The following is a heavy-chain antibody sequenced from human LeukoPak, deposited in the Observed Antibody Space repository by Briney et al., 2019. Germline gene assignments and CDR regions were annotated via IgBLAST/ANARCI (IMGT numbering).Heavy chain of an antibody. CDR3: ARDSYSSSWYETDFDY. Sequence: PGGSLRLSCAASGFTFSSYAMSWVRQAPGKGLEWVSAISGSGGSTYYADSVKGRFTISRDNSKNTLYLQMNSLRAEDTAVYYCARDSYSSSWYETDFDYWGQGTLVTVSS. V-gene: IGHV3-23*01. CDR2: ISGSGGST. D-gene: IGHD6-13*01. CDR1: GFTFSSYA. J-gene: IGHJ4*02.